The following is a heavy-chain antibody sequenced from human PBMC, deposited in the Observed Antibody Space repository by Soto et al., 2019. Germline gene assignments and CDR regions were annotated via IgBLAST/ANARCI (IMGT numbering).Heavy chain of an antibody. CDR1: GFTFSSYW. CDR2: LNSDGSTT. Sequence: EVQLVESGGGLVQPGGSLRLSCAASGFTFSSYWMHWVRQAPGKGLVWVSRLNSDGSTTNYADSVKGRFTISRDNAKNTLYLQMNSLTVEDTAVYYCARGAFRAYYFDWWCQGTLVTVSS. V-gene: IGHV3-74*01. J-gene: IGHJ4*02. CDR3: ARGAFRAYYFDW.